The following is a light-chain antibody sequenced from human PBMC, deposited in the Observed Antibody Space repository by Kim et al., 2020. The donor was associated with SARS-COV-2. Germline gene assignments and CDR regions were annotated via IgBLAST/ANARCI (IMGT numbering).Light chain of an antibody. Sequence: SPGERATHSCRASQSVSSNLAWYQQKPGQAPRLLIYGASTRATGIPARFSGSGSGTEFTLTISSLQSEDFAVYYCQQYNNWPPRNTFGQGTKLEI. V-gene: IGKV3-15*01. CDR1: QSVSSN. J-gene: IGKJ2*01. CDR2: GAS. CDR3: QQYNNWPPRNT.